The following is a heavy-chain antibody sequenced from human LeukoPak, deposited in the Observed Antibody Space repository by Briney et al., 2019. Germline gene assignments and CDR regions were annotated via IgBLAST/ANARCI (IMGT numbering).Heavy chain of an antibody. Sequence: ASVKVSCKASGYTFTSYDINWVRQATGQGLEWMGWMNPNSGNTGYAQKFQGRVTMTRNTSISTAYMELSSLRSEDTAAYYCARPYDSSGYYYSDAFDIWGQGTMVTVSS. D-gene: IGHD3-22*01. V-gene: IGHV1-8*01. J-gene: IGHJ3*02. CDR2: MNPNSGNT. CDR1: GYTFTSYD. CDR3: ARPYDSSGYYYSDAFDI.